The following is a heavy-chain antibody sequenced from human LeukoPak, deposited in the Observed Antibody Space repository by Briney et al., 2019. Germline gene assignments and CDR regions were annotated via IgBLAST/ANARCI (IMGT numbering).Heavy chain of an antibody. V-gene: IGHV1-69*08. Sequence: ASVKVSCKASGGTFSTFSMSWVRQAPGQGLEWMGRILSKHGTLDYAQKFQGRVTITADQSASTVYMELNSLRSEDTAVYYCARDGEFCDNQRCYGRLGYWGQGTLVTVSS. CDR2: ILSKHGTL. CDR1: GGTFSTFS. J-gene: IGHJ4*02. D-gene: IGHD3-10*01. CDR3: ARDGEFCDNQRCYGRLGY.